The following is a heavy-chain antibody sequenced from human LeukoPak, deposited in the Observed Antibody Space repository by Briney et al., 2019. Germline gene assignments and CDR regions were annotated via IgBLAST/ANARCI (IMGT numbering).Heavy chain of an antibody. D-gene: IGHD7-27*01. J-gene: IGHJ3*02. Sequence: ASVKVSCKASGYTFTGYYMHWVRQAPGQGLEWMGWINPNSGGTNYAQKFQGRVTMTRDTSISTAYMELSRLRSDDTAVYYCARDRRPLGYGDAFDIWGQGTMVTVSS. CDR1: GYTFTGYY. V-gene: IGHV1-2*02. CDR3: ARDRRPLGYGDAFDI. CDR2: INPNSGGT.